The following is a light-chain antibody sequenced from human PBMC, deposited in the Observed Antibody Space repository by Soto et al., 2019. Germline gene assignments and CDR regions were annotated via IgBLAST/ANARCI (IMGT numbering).Light chain of an antibody. CDR3: IQDFISPLT. J-gene: IGKJ1*01. CDR2: DAS. CDR1: QDINTY. V-gene: IGKV1-39*01. Sequence: DIRMTQSPSSLFASVGDRVTITCQATQDINTYLNWYQQKPGKAPNLLIYDASSFESGVPLRFSRSGAGTEFTLAISNLQPDDLATYDCIQDFISPLTVGQGTKVHIK.